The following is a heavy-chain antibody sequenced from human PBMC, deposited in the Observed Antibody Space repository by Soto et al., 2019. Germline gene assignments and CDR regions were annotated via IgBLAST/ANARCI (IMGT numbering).Heavy chain of an antibody. Sequence: PSETLSLTCTVSCGSLSSGKYYWNWIRQPPGKGLEWIGYIYYSGSTNYNPSLKSRVTMSVDTSKNQFSRKVTSVTAADTAGYYCARGPHMIVVANDCCGQRTLVPSP. D-gene: IGHD3-22*01. CDR1: CGSLSSGKYY. J-gene: IGHJ4*01. CDR3: ARGPHMIVVANDC. CDR2: IYYSGST. V-gene: IGHV4-61*01.